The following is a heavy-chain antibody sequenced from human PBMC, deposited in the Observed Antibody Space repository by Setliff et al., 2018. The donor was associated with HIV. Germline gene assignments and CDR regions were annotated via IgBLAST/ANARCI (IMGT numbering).Heavy chain of an antibody. CDR1: FSAYA. CDR2: INHSGST. D-gene: IGHD6-13*01. Sequence: FSAYAMTWVRRAPGRGLEWIGEINHSGSTSYNPSLKSRVSMSVDTSKNQFSLKLSSVTAADTAIFYCARATTGYSSIWYRNGLTYYYYMDVWGRGTKVTVSS. J-gene: IGHJ6*03. V-gene: IGHV4-34*01. CDR3: ARATTGYSSIWYRNGLTYYYYMDV.